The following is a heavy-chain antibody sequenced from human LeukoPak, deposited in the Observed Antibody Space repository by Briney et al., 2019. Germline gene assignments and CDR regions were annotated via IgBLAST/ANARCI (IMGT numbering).Heavy chain of an antibody. CDR2: IKEDGTEK. CDR3: VRESRPGGAMGLYHNFDY. D-gene: IGHD3-16*01. CDR1: GFNIRDFW. V-gene: IGHV3-7*01. Sequence: PGGSLRLSCAASGFNIRDFWMTWVRQAPGKGLEWVANIKEDGTEKHLVDSVKGRFTISRDNTKNLLYLQMNSLRGDDTATYYCVRESRPGGAMGLYHNFDYWGQGTLVAVSS. J-gene: IGHJ4*02.